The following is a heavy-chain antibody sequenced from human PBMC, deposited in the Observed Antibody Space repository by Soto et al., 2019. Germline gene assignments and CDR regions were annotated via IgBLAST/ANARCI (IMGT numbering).Heavy chain of an antibody. V-gene: IGHV3-23*01. CDR2: ISGSGHIT. CDR3: AKSLRTTVTTGFWFDP. Sequence: EVQLLESGGGLVQPGGSLRLSCAASGFTSSTYAMSWVRQAPGKGLEWVSGISGSGHITYYADSVKGRFTISRDISKNTLYLQMSSLRAEDTAVYHCAKSLRTTVTTGFWFDPCGQGTLVTVSS. CDR1: GFTSSTYA. D-gene: IGHD4-17*01. J-gene: IGHJ5*02.